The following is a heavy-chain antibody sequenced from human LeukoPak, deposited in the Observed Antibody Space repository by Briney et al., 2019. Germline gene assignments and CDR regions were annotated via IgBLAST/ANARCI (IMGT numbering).Heavy chain of an antibody. CDR1: GGSFSGYY. Sequence: PSETLSLTCAVYGGSFSGYYWSWIRQPPGKGLEWIGEINHSGSTNYNPSLKSRVTISVDTSKNQFSLKLSSVTAADTAVYYCARTTVTKFDAFDYWGLGTLVTVSS. J-gene: IGHJ4*02. D-gene: IGHD4-17*01. V-gene: IGHV4-34*01. CDR2: INHSGST. CDR3: ARTTVTKFDAFDY.